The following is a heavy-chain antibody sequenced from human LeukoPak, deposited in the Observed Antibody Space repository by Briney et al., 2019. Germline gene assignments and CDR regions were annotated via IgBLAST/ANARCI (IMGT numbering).Heavy chain of an antibody. CDR3: ARGRSWPLDY. Sequence: PSQTLSLTCAISGDSVSSNSAAWNWIRQSPSRGLEWMGRTYYRTKWYNDYAVSVKSRITFNADTSKNQFSLQLTSVTPEDTAVYYCARGRSWPLDYWGQGTLVTVSS. CDR1: GDSVSSNSAA. V-gene: IGHV6-1*01. D-gene: IGHD6-13*01. CDR2: TYYRTKWYN. J-gene: IGHJ4*02.